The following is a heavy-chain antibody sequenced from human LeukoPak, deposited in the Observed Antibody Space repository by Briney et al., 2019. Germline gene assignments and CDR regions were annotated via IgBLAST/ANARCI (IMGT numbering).Heavy chain of an antibody. J-gene: IGHJ6*02. CDR3: AGDTIFGVPAYYYYGVDV. CDR2: IYYSGNT. D-gene: IGHD3-3*01. CDR1: GGSISSTTYY. V-gene: IGHV4-39*01. Sequence: SETLSLTCTVSGGSISSTTYYWGWIRQPPGKGLEWIGSIYYSGNTYYNPSLKSRVTISVDTSKNQFSLNLNSVTVADTAVYYCAGDTIFGVPAYYYYGVDVWGQGTTVTVSS.